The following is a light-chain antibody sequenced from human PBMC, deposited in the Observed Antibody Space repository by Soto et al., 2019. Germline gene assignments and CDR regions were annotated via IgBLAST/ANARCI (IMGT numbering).Light chain of an antibody. J-gene: IGKJ5*01. V-gene: IGKV1-5*03. Sequence: DIQMTQSPSTLSASVGDRVTITCRASQSIDTWLAWHQQKPGQVPKLLISKASGLESGVPSRFSGSGSGTDFTLTISDVQPEDFATYYCQQTYSTPQPFGQGTRLEIK. CDR3: QQTYSTPQP. CDR2: KAS. CDR1: QSIDTW.